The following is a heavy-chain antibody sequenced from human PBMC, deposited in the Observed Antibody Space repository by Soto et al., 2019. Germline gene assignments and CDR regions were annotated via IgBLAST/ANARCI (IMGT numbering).Heavy chain of an antibody. CDR3: AKGGVRFGEFTGWFDP. CDR2: ISPYNDNT. V-gene: IGHV1-18*01. Sequence: ASVKVSCRASGYSFTNYGITWVRQAPGQGLEWMGWISPYNDNTNYAQKFQGRVTMSTETSTSTAYMELRSLRSDDTAVYYCAKGGVRFGEFTGWFDPWGQGTLVTVSS. D-gene: IGHD3-10*01. J-gene: IGHJ5*02. CDR1: GYSFTNYG.